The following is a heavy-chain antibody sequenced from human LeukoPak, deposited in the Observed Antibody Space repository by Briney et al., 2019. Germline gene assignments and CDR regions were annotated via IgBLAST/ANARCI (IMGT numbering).Heavy chain of an antibody. CDR2: INHSGST. Sequence: PSETLSLTCTVSGGSISSGSYYWSWIRQPPGKGLEWIGEINHSGSTNYNPSLKSRVTISVDTSKNQFSLKLSSVTAADTAVYYCASRVGVIPDYWGQGTLVTVSS. CDR3: ASRVGVIPDY. D-gene: IGHD3-10*01. J-gene: IGHJ4*02. CDR1: GGSISSGSYY. V-gene: IGHV4-39*07.